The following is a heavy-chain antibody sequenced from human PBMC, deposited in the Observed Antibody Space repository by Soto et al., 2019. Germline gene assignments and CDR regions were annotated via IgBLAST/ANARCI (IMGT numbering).Heavy chain of an antibody. CDR2: IYPGDSDT. J-gene: IGHJ4*02. CDR1: GYSFTSYW. CDR3: ATAPYPYSSGWYGGGQ. Sequence: PGESLKISCKGSGYSFTSYWIGWVRQMPGKGLEWMGIIYPGDSDTRYSPSFQGQVTISADKSISTAYLQWSSLKASDTAMYYCATAPYPYSSGWYGGGQWGQGTLFTVSS. V-gene: IGHV5-51*01. D-gene: IGHD6-19*01.